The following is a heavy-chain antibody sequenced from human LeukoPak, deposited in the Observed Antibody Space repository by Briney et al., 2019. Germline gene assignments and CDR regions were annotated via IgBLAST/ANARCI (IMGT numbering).Heavy chain of an antibody. CDR2: MNPNSGNT. CDR3: ARRGEYYYGSGSSDAFDI. CDR1: GYTFTSYD. J-gene: IGHJ3*02. V-gene: IGHV1-8*01. D-gene: IGHD3-10*01. Sequence: ASVKVSCKASGYTFTSYDINWVRQATGQGLEWMGWMNPNSGNTGYAQKFQGRVTMTRNTSISTAYMELSSLRSEDTAVYYCARRGEYYYGSGSSDAFDIWGQGTMVTVSS.